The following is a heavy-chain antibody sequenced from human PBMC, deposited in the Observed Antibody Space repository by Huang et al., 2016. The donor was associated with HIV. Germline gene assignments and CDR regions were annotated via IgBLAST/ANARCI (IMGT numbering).Heavy chain of an antibody. CDR1: GGSLHGYY. Sequence: QVQLYQWGAGPLRPSATLSLTCGVSGGSLHGYYWNWLRQSPGRGLEWIGEVKHGGSTKYNPSLKSRVTRSVDTSKIQFSLNLTSVTATDTADYYCATSRSGSGWFLDIWGRGTLVSVS. D-gene: IGHD6-19*01. J-gene: IGHJ2*01. CDR3: ATSRSGSGWFLDI. V-gene: IGHV4-34*01. CDR2: VKHGGST.